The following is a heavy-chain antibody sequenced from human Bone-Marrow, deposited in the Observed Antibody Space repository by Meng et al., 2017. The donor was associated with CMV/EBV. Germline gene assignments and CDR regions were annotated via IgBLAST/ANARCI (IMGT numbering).Heavy chain of an antibody. D-gene: IGHD2-15*01. CDR2: IRYDGSNK. V-gene: IGHV3-30*02. J-gene: IGHJ4*02. CDR1: GFTFSSYG. Sequence: VQLVESGGGVVQPGGSLRLSCAASGFTFSSYGMHWVRQAPGKGLEWVAFIRYDGSNKYYADSVKGRLTISRDNSKNTLYLQMNSLRAEDTAVYYYAKPRLAALDYWGQGTLVTVSS. CDR3: AKPRLAALDY.